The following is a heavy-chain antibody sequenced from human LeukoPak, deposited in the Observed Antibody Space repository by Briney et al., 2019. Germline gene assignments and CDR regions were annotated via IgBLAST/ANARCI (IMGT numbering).Heavy chain of an antibody. CDR2: ISSNSYTI. V-gene: IGHV3-11*01. D-gene: IGHD2-21*02. J-gene: IGHJ1*01. Sequence: GGSPRLSCAASGFTFSDSYMSWIRQAPGKGLEWVSYISSNSYTIFYGDSVKGRFTISRDNAKNSLYLQMNSLRADDTAVYYCARARGVVVTAIPEYFQHWGQGTLVTVSS. CDR1: GFTFSDSY. CDR3: ARARGVVVTAIPEYFQH.